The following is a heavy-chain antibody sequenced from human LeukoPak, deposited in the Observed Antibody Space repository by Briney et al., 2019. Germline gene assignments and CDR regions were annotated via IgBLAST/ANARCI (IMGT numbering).Heavy chain of an antibody. D-gene: IGHD5-18*01. J-gene: IGHJ4*02. CDR1: GGSISSSSYY. CDR2: IYYSGST. CDR3: ARAPRGYSYGSPYDY. V-gene: IGHV4-39*01. Sequence: SETLSLTCTVSGGSISSSSYYWGWIRQPPGKGLEWIGSIYYSGSTYYNPSLKSRVTISVDTSKNQFSLKLSSVTAADTAVYYCARAPRGYSYGSPYDYWGQGTLVTVSS.